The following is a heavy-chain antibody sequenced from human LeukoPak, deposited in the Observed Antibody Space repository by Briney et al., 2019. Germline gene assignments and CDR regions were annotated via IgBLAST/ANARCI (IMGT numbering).Heavy chain of an antibody. CDR1: GFTFSSYE. CDR2: ISSSGSTM. CDR3: TRARAVASFYGFDP. Sequence: PGGSLRLSCAASGFTFSSYEMNWVRQAPGKGLEWVSYISSSGSTMYYADSVKGRFTISRDNAKNSLYLQMNSLRAEDTAVYYCTRARAVASFYGFDPWGQGTLVTVSS. D-gene: IGHD6-19*01. J-gene: IGHJ5*02. V-gene: IGHV3-48*03.